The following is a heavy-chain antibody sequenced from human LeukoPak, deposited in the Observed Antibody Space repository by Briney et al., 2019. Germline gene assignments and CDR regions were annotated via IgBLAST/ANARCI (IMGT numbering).Heavy chain of an antibody. Sequence: PGGSLRLSCAASGFPFTSGFTFSDYYMSWIRQAPGKGLEWVSYISSTSAYTSYADSVKGRFTISRDNANNSLFLQMNGLRVEDTAIYYCARGGTGAFDYWGQGTLVTVSS. CDR2: ISSTSAYT. D-gene: IGHD2-8*02. CDR3: ARGGTGAFDY. CDR1: GFPFTSGFTFSDYY. V-gene: IGHV3-11*06. J-gene: IGHJ4*02.